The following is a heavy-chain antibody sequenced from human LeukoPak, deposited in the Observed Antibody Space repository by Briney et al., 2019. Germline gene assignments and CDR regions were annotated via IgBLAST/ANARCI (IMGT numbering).Heavy chain of an antibody. Sequence: GASVKVSCKASGGTFSSYAISWVRQAPGQGLEWMGGIIPIFGTANYAQKFQGRVTITADKSTSTAYMELNNLRSEDTAMYYCASGGINYWSYYYYMDVWGKGTTVTVSS. J-gene: IGHJ6*03. CDR3: ASGGINYWSYYYYMDV. CDR1: GGTFSSYA. CDR2: IIPIFGTA. V-gene: IGHV1-69*06. D-gene: IGHD1-1*01.